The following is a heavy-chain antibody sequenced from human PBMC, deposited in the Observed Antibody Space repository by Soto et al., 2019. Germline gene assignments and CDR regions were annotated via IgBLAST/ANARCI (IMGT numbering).Heavy chain of an antibody. CDR3: ARGVGSSPPRY. Sequence: SETLSLTCTISGGSISVYYWSWIRQTPGQALEWIGYIYDSGSPYYNSSLRSRVIISADTSKNQISLKLTSATAADTAVYYCARGVGSSPPRYWGRGTLVTVSS. J-gene: IGHJ4*02. V-gene: IGHV4-59*01. CDR2: IYDSGSP. D-gene: IGHD1-26*01. CDR1: GGSISVYY.